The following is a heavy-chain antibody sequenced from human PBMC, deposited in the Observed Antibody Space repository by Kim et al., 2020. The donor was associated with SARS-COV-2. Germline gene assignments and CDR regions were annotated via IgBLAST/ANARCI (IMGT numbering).Heavy chain of an antibody. D-gene: IGHD2-8*01. Sequence: GGSLRLSCTGSGFTFSDYYLTWIRRAPGKGLEWIAYISSRSGTIDYADSVKGRFTISRDNAKSYVDLQMNSLRVEDTAVYYCARTDPAQFVYYGMDVWGQGTTVIVSS. V-gene: IGHV3-11*01. CDR2: ISSRSGTI. J-gene: IGHJ6*02. CDR3: ARTDPAQFVYYGMDV. CDR1: GFTFSDYY.